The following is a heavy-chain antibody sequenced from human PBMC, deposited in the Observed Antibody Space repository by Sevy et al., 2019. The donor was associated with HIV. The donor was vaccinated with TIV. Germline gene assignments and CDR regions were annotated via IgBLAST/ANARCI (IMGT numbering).Heavy chain of an antibody. CDR2: LSSSSSYI. Sequence: GGSLRLTCAASGFTFSSYSMNWVRRAPGKGLEWVSSLSSSSSYIYYADSVKGRFTISRDNAKNSLYLQMNSLRAEDTAVYYCARKLTRGYCSSTSCPRAFDYWGQGTLVTVSS. D-gene: IGHD2-2*01. CDR1: GFTFSSYS. V-gene: IGHV3-21*01. CDR3: ARKLTRGYCSSTSCPRAFDY. J-gene: IGHJ4*02.